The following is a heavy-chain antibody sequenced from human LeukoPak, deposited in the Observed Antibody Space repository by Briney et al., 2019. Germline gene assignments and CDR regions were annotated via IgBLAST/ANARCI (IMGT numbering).Heavy chain of an antibody. CDR3: AKDFVARNGVYDAFDV. Sequence: GGSLRLSCAAPGFTFSEYAMNWVRQAPGKGLEWVSHITGGGERTYFADSVKGGLTMSTDNSKKTLYLQMRSLRAEDTAVYTFAKDFVARNGVYDAFDVWGQGTMVSVS. J-gene: IGHJ3*01. CDR2: ITGGGERT. D-gene: IGHD5-24*01. V-gene: IGHV3-23*01. CDR1: GFTFSEYA.